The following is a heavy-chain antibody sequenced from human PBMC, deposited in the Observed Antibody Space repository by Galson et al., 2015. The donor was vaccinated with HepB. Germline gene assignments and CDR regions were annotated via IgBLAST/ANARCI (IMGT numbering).Heavy chain of an antibody. D-gene: IGHD3-10*01. CDR1: GYTFTNYP. CDR3: ARWRFGEFDYYFDY. J-gene: IGHJ4*02. CDR2: INTDNSNT. Sequence: SVKVSCKASGYTFTNYPIHWVRQAPGQGLEWMAWINTDNSNTKYLQKVQDRVTITRGTSAGTAYMEISSLTSEDTAVYYRARWRFGEFDYYFDYWGQGTLVTVSS. V-gene: IGHV1-3*04.